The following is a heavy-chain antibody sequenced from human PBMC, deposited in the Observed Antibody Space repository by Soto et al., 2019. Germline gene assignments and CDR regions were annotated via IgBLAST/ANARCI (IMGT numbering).Heavy chain of an antibody. V-gene: IGHV3-30-3*01. Sequence: QVQLVESGGGVVQPGRSLRLSCAASGFTFSSYAMHWVRQAPGKGLEWVAVISYDGSNKYYADSVKGRFTISRDNSKNTLYLQMNSLRAEDTTVYYCPRHINVLEKAAHYYYYRLDVWRQGTTV. J-gene: IGHJ6*01. CDR3: PRHINVLEKAAHYYYYRLDV. CDR2: ISYDGSNK. CDR1: GFTFSSYA. D-gene: IGHD2-15*01.